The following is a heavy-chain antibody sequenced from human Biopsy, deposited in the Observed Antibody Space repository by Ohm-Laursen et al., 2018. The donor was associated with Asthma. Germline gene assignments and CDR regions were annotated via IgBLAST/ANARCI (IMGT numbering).Heavy chain of an antibody. CDR3: GRERSYMVDY. J-gene: IGHJ4*02. CDR2: IWFDGSNK. D-gene: IGHD3-10*01. V-gene: IGHV3-33*01. CDR1: GFTFGSYG. Sequence: SLRLSCAASGFTFGSYGLHWVRQAPGKGLEWVADIWFDGSNKHYADSVKGRFTISRDNSKNTLYLQMNSLRAEGTALYYCGRERSYMVDYWGQGTLVIVSS.